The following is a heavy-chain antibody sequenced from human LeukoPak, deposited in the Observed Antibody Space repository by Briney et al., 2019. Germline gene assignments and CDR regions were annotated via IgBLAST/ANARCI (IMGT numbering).Heavy chain of an antibody. D-gene: IGHD2-2*01. J-gene: IGHJ4*02. CDR1: GFTFSSYA. CDR2: ISYDGSNK. V-gene: IGHV3-30-3*01. Sequence: GGSLRLSCAASGFTFSSYAMHWVRQAPGKGLEWVAVISYDGSNKYYADSVKGRFTISRDNSKNTLYLQMNSLRAEDTAVYYCARGLRQYQLQPTTDWGQGTLVTVSS. CDR3: ARGLRQYQLQPTTD.